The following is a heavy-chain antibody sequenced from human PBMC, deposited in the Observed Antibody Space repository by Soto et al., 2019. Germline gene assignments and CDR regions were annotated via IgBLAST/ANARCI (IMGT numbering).Heavy chain of an antibody. Sequence: SGPTLVNPTETLTLTCTVSGFSLNNIRMGVSWIRQPPGKALECLAHIFSNDEKSYSTSLKSRLTISRDTSRSQVVLTMTNVDPADTATYFCARMESYSTYKWFDPWGQGILVTVPQ. CDR1: GFSLNNIRMG. CDR2: IFSNDEK. J-gene: IGHJ5*02. D-gene: IGHD2-2*01. V-gene: IGHV2-26*01. CDR3: ARMESYSTYKWFDP.